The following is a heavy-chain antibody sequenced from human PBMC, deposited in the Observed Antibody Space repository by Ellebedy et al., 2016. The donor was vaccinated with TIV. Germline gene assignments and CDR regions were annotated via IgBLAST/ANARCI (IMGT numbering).Heavy chain of an antibody. J-gene: IGHJ4*02. CDR3: AREIIYGGYYFDY. Sequence: GGSLRLXXAASGFTFSSYGMHWVRQAPGKGLEWVAVIWSDGTTKYYSDSVKGLFTISRDNSKNTLYLQMNSLRAEDTAVYYCAREIIYGGYYFDYWGQGTLVTVSS. D-gene: IGHD4-23*01. CDR2: IWSDGTTK. V-gene: IGHV3-33*01. CDR1: GFTFSSYG.